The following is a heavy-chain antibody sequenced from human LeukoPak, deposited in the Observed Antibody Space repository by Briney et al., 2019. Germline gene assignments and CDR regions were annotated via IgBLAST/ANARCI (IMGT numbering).Heavy chain of an antibody. CDR2: ISAYNGNT. J-gene: IGHJ4*02. V-gene: IGHV1-18*01. CDR1: GYTFTSYG. D-gene: IGHD5-18*01. CDR3: ARDRRTRGYSYGGLFDY. Sequence: ASVKVSCKASGYTFTSYGVSWVRQAPGQGLEWMGWISAYNGNTNYAQKLQGRVTMTTDTSTSTAYMELRSLRSDDTAVYYCARDRRTRGYSYGGLFDYWGQGTLVTVSS.